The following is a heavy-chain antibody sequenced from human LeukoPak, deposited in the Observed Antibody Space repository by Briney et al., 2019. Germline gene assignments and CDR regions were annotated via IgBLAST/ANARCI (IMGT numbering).Heavy chain of an antibody. CDR3: AKEGGSYYYGSGSYGYFQH. CDR1: GFTFSSYG. D-gene: IGHD3-10*01. CDR2: ISDSGIST. Sequence: GGSLRLSCAASGFTFSSYGMSWVRQAPGKGLEWVSCISDSGISTYYADSVKGRFTISRDNSKNTLYLQMNSLRAEDTAVYYCAKEGGSYYYGSGSYGYFQHWGQGTLVTVSS. V-gene: IGHV3-23*01. J-gene: IGHJ1*01.